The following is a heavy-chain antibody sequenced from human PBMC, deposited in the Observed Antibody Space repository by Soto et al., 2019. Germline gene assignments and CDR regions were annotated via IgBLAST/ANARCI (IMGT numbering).Heavy chain of an antibody. Sequence: WTWIRQPPGKGLEWLGYISYNGRTNYNPSLKSRVTISVDTSRKQFFLRLTSVTAADTAIYYCARDPCGSDCYSGLDYWGQGSLVTVSS. D-gene: IGHD2-21*02. CDR3: ARDPCGSDCYSGLDY. J-gene: IGHJ4*02. V-gene: IGHV4-59*01. CDR2: ISYNGRT.